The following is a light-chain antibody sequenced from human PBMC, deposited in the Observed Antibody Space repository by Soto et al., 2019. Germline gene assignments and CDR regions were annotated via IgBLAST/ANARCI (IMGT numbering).Light chain of an antibody. V-gene: IGKV1-39*01. CDR2: AAS. Sequence: DIQMTQSPSSLSASAGERVTITCLSSQSISSEVNWYQQKPGKVPKLLIYAASSLQSVVPSRFSGSGSGTDFNLTISSLQPEDVATYYGQESYSTPPVTFCQGTKLEIK. CDR1: QSISSE. CDR3: QESYSTPPVT. J-gene: IGKJ2*01.